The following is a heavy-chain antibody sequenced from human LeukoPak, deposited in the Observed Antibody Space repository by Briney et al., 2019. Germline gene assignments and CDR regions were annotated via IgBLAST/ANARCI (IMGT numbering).Heavy chain of an antibody. CDR3: ARGSTDLWFGELFSAFDI. CDR1: GFTLSDYY. CDR2: ISSSGSTI. J-gene: IGHJ3*02. D-gene: IGHD3-10*01. V-gene: IGHV3-11*04. Sequence: AGGSLRLSCAASGFTLSDYYMSWIRQAPGKGLEWVSYISSSGSTIYYADSVEGRFTISRDNAKNSLYLQMNSLRAEDTAVYYCARGSTDLWFGELFSAFDIWGQGTMVTVSS.